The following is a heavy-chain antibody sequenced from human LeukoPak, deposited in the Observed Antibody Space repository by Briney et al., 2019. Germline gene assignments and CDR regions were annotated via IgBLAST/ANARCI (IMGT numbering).Heavy chain of an antibody. J-gene: IGHJ4*02. CDR1: GGSISSYY. CDR3: ARDQNYYDSSGYDDY. Sequence: SETLSLTCTVSGGSISSYYWSWIRQPPGKGLEWIGYIYYSGSTNYNPSLKSRVTISVDTSKNQFSLKLSSVTAADTAVYYCARDQNYYDSSGYDDYWGQGTLVTVSS. V-gene: IGHV4-59*01. D-gene: IGHD3-22*01. CDR2: IYYSGST.